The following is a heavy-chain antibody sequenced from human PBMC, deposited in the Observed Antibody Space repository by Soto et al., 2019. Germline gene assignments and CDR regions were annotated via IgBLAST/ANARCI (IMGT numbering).Heavy chain of an antibody. D-gene: IGHD3-10*01. V-gene: IGHV4-31*03. Sequence: QVQLQESGPGLVKPSQTLSLTCTVSGGSISSGGYYWSWIRQHPGKGLEWIGYIYYSGSTYYNPSRKSRVTISVDASKNQFSLKLRSVTAADTAVYYCARAPPVLLWFGESPRGGFDYWGQGTLVTVSS. CDR3: ARAPPVLLWFGESPRGGFDY. CDR2: IYYSGST. J-gene: IGHJ4*02. CDR1: GGSISSGGYY.